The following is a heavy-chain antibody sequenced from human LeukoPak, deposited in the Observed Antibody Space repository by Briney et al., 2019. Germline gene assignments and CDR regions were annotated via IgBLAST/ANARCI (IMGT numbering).Heavy chain of an antibody. Sequence: SETLSLTCTVSGGSISSYYWSWIRQPPGKGLEWIGYIYYSGSTNYNPSLKSRVTISVDTSKNQFSLKLSSVTAADTAVYYCAREEVEMATITRNYWGQGTLVTVSS. CDR1: GGSISSYY. V-gene: IGHV4-59*12. CDR3: AREEVEMATITRNY. CDR2: IYYSGST. J-gene: IGHJ4*02. D-gene: IGHD5-24*01.